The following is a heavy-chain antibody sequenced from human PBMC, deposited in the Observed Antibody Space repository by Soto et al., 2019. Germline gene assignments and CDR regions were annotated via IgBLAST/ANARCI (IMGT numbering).Heavy chain of an antibody. CDR3: AKDPHRARIAVAGPGPFDP. V-gene: IGHV3-23*01. D-gene: IGHD6-19*01. Sequence: GGSLRLSCAASGFTFSSYAMSWVRQAPGKGLEWVSAISGSGGSTYYADSVKGRFTISRDNSKNTLYLQMNSLRAEDTAVYSGAKDPHRARIAVAGPGPFDPWGQGTLVTVSS. CDR2: ISGSGGST. J-gene: IGHJ5*02. CDR1: GFTFSSYA.